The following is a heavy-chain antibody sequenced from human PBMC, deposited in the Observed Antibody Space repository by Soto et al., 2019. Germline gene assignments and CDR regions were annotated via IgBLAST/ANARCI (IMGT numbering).Heavy chain of an antibody. J-gene: IGHJ4*02. CDR3: VRGTLDYYGSGSYYNPYYFDY. V-gene: IGHV4-34*01. CDR1: GGSFSGYY. CDR2: INHSGST. D-gene: IGHD3-10*01. Sequence: SETLSLTCAVYGGSFSGYYWSWIRQPPGKGLEWIGEINHSGSTNYNPSLKSRVTISVDTAKNQFSLKLSSVTAADTAVYYCVRGTLDYYGSGSYYNPYYFDYWGQGTLVTVSS.